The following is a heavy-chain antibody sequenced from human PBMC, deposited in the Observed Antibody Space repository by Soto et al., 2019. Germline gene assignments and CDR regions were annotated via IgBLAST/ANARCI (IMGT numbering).Heavy chain of an antibody. CDR3: ARARSQGYYYDSSGYDYYFDY. CDR2: INAGNGNT. D-gene: IGHD3-22*01. J-gene: IGHJ4*02. Sequence: GASVKVSFKASGYTFSTYAMHWVRQAPGQRLEWMGWINAGNGNTKYSQKFQGRVTITRDTSASTAYMELSSLRSEDTAVYYCARARSQGYYYDSSGYDYYFDYWGQGTLVTVSS. V-gene: IGHV1-3*01. CDR1: GYTFSTYA.